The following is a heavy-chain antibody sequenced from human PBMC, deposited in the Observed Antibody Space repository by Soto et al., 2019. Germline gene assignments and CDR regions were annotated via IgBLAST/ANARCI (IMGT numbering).Heavy chain of an antibody. J-gene: IGHJ6*02. D-gene: IGHD4-17*01. CDR2: ISGSGGST. Sequence: LGGSLRLSCAASGFTFSTYAMSWVRQAPGKGLEWVSGISGSGGSTYYTDSVRGRFTISRDNSKSTLYLQMDSLRAEDTAIYYCAKQRDYLYFYYGMDVWGQGTTVTVSS. CDR3: AKQRDYLYFYYGMDV. V-gene: IGHV3-23*01. CDR1: GFTFSTYA.